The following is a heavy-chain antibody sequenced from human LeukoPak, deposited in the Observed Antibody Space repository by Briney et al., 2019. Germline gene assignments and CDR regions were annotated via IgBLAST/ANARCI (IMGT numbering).Heavy chain of an antibody. J-gene: IGHJ4*02. CDR1: GFTFSDYY. CDR3: AREWIPYSRDDY. D-gene: IGHD6-13*01. Sequence: PGGSLRLSCAASGFTFSDYYMSCIRQAPGKGLEWVSYISSSSSYTNYADSVKGRSTISRDNAKNSLYLQMNSLRAEDTAVYYCAREWIPYSRDDYWGQGTLVTVSS. CDR2: ISSSSSYT. V-gene: IGHV3-11*06.